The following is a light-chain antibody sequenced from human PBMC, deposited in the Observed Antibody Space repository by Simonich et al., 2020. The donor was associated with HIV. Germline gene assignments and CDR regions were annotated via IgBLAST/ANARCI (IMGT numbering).Light chain of an antibody. CDR3: FSYSNNRGV. J-gene: IGLJ3*02. CDR2: EDN. V-gene: IGLV6-57*03. Sequence: NFMLTQPHFVSESPGKTVTISCTRSSGGIVNNYVQWYQQRPGSAPTTVIYEDNHRPSGVPDRFSGSIDSSSNSASLTISGLKTEDEADYYCFSYSNNRGVFGGGTKLTVL. CDR1: SGGIVNNY.